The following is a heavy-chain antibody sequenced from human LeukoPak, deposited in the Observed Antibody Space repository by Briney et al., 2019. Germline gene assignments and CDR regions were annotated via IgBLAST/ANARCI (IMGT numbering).Heavy chain of an antibody. V-gene: IGHV1-18*01. CDR3: ARDRGYSSSWSHYYYGMDV. CDR2: ISAYNGNT. D-gene: IGHD6-13*01. CDR1: GYTFTSYG. J-gene: IGHJ6*02. Sequence: ASVKVSCKASGYTFTSYGISWVRQAPGQGLEWMGWISAYNGNTNYAQKLQGRVTMTTDTSTSTAYMELRSLRSDDTAVYYCARDRGYSSSWSHYYYGMDVWGQGTTVTVSS.